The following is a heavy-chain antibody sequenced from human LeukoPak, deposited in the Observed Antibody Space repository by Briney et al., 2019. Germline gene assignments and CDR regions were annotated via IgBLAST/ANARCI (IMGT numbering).Heavy chain of an antibody. J-gene: IGHJ4*02. CDR1: GGSISSYY. D-gene: IGHD3-10*01. CDR3: ARALNYYYGSGSYSVFDY. V-gene: IGHV4-59*01. Sequence: PSETLSLTCTVSGGSISSYYWSWIRQPPGKGLEWIGYIYYSGSTNYNPSLKRRVTISVDTSKNQFPLKLSSVTAADTAVYYCARALNYYYGSGSYSVFDYWGQGTLVTVSS. CDR2: IYYSGST.